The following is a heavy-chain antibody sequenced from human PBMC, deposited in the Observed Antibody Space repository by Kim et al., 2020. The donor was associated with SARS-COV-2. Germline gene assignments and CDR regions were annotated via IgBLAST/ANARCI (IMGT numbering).Heavy chain of an antibody. D-gene: IGHD1-20*01. CDR3: ARDGITGTSSPTDGFDV. CDR2: TIPIYGTT. V-gene: IGHV1-69*13. Sequence: SVKVSCKASGGIFSLFAISWVRQAPGQGLEWMGGTIPIYGTTNYAQRFKGRVSITADESTSTAYMELSSLTSEDMAMYFCARDGITGTSSPTDGFDVWG. CDR1: GGIFSLFA. J-gene: IGHJ3*01.